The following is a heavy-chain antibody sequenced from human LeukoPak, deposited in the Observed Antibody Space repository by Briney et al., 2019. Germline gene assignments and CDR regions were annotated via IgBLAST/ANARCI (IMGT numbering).Heavy chain of an antibody. V-gene: IGHV3-11*04. CDR2: ISSSGSTI. Sequence: PGGSLRLSCAASGFTFSDYYMSWIRQAPGKGLEWVSYISSSGSTIYYADSVKGRFTISRDNAKNSLYLQMNSLRAEDTAVYYCAYYRKGAWANYFDYWGQGTLVTVSS. CDR1: GFTFSDYY. D-gene: IGHD1-14*01. J-gene: IGHJ4*02. CDR3: AYYRKGAWANYFDY.